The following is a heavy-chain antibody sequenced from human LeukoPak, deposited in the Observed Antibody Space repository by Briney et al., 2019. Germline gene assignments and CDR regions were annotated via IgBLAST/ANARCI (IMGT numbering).Heavy chain of an antibody. V-gene: IGHV3-66*01. CDR3: ARGGITIFGVVIPNFDY. CDR1: GFTVSSNY. D-gene: IGHD3-3*01. J-gene: IGHJ4*02. Sequence: GGSLRLSCAASGFTVSSNYMSWVRQAPGKGLEWVSVIYSGGSTYYADSVKSRFTISRDNSKNTLYLQMNSLRAEDTALYYCARGGITIFGVVIPNFDYWGQGTLVTVSS. CDR2: IYSGGST.